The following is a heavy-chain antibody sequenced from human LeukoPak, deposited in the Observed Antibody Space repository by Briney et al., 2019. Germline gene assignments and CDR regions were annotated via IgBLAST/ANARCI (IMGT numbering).Heavy chain of an antibody. CDR2: ISYDGSNK. J-gene: IGHJ4*02. Sequence: PGRSLRLSCAAPGFTFSSYGMHWVRQAPGKGLEWVAVISYDGSNKYYADSVKGRFTISRDNSKNTLYLQMNSLRAEDTAVYYCAKDPPPIEDWGQGTLVTVSS. CDR3: AKDPPPIED. CDR1: GFTFSSYG. V-gene: IGHV3-30*18.